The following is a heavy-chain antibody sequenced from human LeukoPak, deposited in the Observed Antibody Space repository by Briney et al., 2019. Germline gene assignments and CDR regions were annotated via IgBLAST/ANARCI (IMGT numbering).Heavy chain of an antibody. J-gene: IGHJ4*02. Sequence: SQTLSLTCTVSGGSISSGDYYWSWVRQPAGEGLEWIGRFYTSGSTDYSPSLKSRVTISVDTSKTQFSLKLNSVTAADTAVYYCATYGSGSSFDYWGQGTLATVPS. CDR1: GGSISSGDYY. CDR2: FYTSGST. V-gene: IGHV4-61*02. D-gene: IGHD3-10*01. CDR3: ATYGSGSSFDY.